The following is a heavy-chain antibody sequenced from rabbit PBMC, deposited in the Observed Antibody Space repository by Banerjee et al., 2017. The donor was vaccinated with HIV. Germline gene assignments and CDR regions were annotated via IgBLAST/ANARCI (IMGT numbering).Heavy chain of an antibody. CDR2: IYTGSSGST. CDR1: GFSFSSSYW. CDR3: ASGTYGYGGYAYATIGGYDL. Sequence: QSLEESGGDLVKPGASLTLTCTASGFSFSSSYWICWVRQAPGKGLEWIACIYTGSSGSTYYASWAKGRFTISKASSTTVTLQMTSLTAADTATYFCASGTYGYGGYAYATIGGYDLWGPGTLVTVS. D-gene: IGHD6-1*01. J-gene: IGHJ6*01. V-gene: IGHV1S40*01.